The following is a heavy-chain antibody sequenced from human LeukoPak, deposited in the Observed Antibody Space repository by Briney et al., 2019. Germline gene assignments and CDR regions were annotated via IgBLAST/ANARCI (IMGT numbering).Heavy chain of an antibody. Sequence: ASVKVSCKASGYTFTIYYIHWVRQAPGQGLEWMGLINPSGGSTNYAQKFQGRVTMTRDTSTSTVYMELSSLRSEDTAVYYCARMEDDYYGSGSYSYWGQGTLVTVSS. CDR3: ARMEDDYYGSGSYSY. D-gene: IGHD3-10*01. V-gene: IGHV1-46*01. CDR1: GYTFTIYY. J-gene: IGHJ4*02. CDR2: INPSGGST.